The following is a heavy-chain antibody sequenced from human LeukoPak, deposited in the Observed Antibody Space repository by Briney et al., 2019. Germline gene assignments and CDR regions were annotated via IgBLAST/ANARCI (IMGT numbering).Heavy chain of an antibody. CDR2: INHSGST. CDR3: ARLYLPATRFDY. V-gene: IGHV4-34*01. Sequence: SETLSLTCAVYGGSFCGYYWSWIRQPPGKGLEWIGEINHSGSTNYNPSLKSRVTISVGTSKNQFSLKLSSVTAADTAVYYCARLYLPATRFDYWGQGTLVTVSS. D-gene: IGHD5-24*01. CDR1: GGSFCGYY. J-gene: IGHJ4*02.